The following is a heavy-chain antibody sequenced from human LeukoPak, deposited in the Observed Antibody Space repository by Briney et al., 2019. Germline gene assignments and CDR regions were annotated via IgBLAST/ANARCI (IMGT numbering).Heavy chain of an antibody. J-gene: IGHJ6*02. Sequence: GGSLRLSCAASGFTFSSYGMHWVRQAPGKGLEWAAVIWYDGSNKYYADSVKGRFAISRDNSKNTLYLQMNSLRAEDTAVYYCAREGSCSGGSCYPYYYYGMDVWGQGTTVTVSS. V-gene: IGHV3-33*01. CDR2: IWYDGSNK. D-gene: IGHD2-15*01. CDR3: AREGSCSGGSCYPYYYYGMDV. CDR1: GFTFSSYG.